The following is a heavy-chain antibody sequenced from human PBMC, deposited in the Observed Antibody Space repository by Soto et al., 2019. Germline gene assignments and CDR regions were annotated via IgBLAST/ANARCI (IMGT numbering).Heavy chain of an antibody. CDR2: IIPIFGTA. J-gene: IGHJ4*02. CDR3: ASLKNRYDWKPFDD. CDR1: GGTLRSNA. D-gene: IGHD1-20*01. V-gene: IGHV1-69*13. Sequence: SWRVSCNAFGGTLRSNAISWVRQAPGQVLEWMGGIIPIFGTANYAQKFQGRVTITADESTRTAYMELSSLRSEDTAVYYCASLKNRYDWKPFDDWGQGTLVTVSS.